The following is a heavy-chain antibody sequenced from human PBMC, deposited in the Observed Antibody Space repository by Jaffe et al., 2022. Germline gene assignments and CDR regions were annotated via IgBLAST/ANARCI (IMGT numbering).Heavy chain of an antibody. CDR3: AKDLSGVVVVAQGDY. CDR1: GFTFSSYA. J-gene: IGHJ4*02. D-gene: IGHD2-15*01. Sequence: EVQLLESGGGLVQPGGSLRLSCAASGFTFSSYAMSWVRQAPGKGLEWVSTLSGSGGSTYHADSVKGRFTISRDNSKNTLYLQMNSLRAEDTAVYYCAKDLSGVVVVAQGDYWGQGTLVTVSS. V-gene: IGHV3-23*01. CDR2: LSGSGGST.